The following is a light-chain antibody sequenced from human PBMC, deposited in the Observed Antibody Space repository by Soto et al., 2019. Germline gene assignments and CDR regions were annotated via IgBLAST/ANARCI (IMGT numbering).Light chain of an antibody. CDR2: EVN. CDR3: SSYAGSNNLV. V-gene: IGLV2-8*01. J-gene: IGLJ2*01. CDR1: SSDVGAYNY. Sequence: QSALTQPPSASGSPGQSVTISCKGTSSDVGAYNYVSWYQQHPGKAPKLMIYEVNKRPSGVPDRFSVSKSGNTASLTVSGLQAEDEADYYCSSYAGSNNLVFGGGTQLTVL.